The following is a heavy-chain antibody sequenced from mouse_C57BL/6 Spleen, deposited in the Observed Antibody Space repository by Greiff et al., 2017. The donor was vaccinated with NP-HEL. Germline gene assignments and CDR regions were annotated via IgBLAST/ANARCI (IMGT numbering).Heavy chain of an antibody. D-gene: IGHD2-12*01. CDR3: ARYDKRTWFAY. V-gene: IGHV1-9*01. CDR2: ILPGSGST. J-gene: IGHJ3*01. CDR1: GYTFTGYW. Sequence: QVQLQQSGAELMKPGASVKLSCKATGYTFTGYWIEWVKQRPGHGLEWIGEILPGSGSTNYNEKFKGKATFTADTSSNTTYMHLSSLTTEDSAICYCARYDKRTWFAYWGQGTLVTVSS.